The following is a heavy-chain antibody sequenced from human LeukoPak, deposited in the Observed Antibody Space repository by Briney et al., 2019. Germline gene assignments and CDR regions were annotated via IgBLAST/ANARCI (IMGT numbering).Heavy chain of an antibody. Sequence: SETLSLTCAVYGGSFSGYYWRWIRQPPGKGLEWIGVINHSGSTDYNPSPKSRVIISVDTSKNQFSLKLSSVTAAETAAYSSARGEWYLLSSRHPLDIWRQGTMATVSS. V-gene: IGHV4-34*01. CDR3: ARGEWYLLSSRHPLDI. CDR1: GGSFSGYY. J-gene: IGHJ3*02. D-gene: IGHD2-15*01. CDR2: INHSGST.